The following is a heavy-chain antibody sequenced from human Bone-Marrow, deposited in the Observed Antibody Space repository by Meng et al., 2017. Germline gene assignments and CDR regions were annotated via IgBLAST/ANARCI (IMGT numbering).Heavy chain of an antibody. Sequence: SETLSLTCTVSGGSISSSSYYWGWIRQPPGKGLEWIGSIYHSGSTYYNPSLKSRVTISVDTSKNQFSLKLSSVTAADTAVYYCARVVPYYYDSSGYCFDYWGQGTLVTVSS. CDR3: ARVVPYYYDSSGYCFDY. CDR1: GGSISSSSYY. J-gene: IGHJ4*02. V-gene: IGHV4-39*07. D-gene: IGHD3-22*01. CDR2: IYHSGST.